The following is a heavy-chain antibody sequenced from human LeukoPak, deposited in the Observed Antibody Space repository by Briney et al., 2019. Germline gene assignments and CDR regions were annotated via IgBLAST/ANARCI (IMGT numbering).Heavy chain of an antibody. CDR1: VYTFTNYG. CDR2: ISGYSGNT. Sequence: GASVNVSRKASVYTFTNYGILWVRQAPGQGLEGMWWISGYSGNTIYSHKPRSRVTMTTDTSTSTAYMDLRSLISDDTAIYYCERDASGDYYSGMDVWGQGTTVTVSS. J-gene: IGHJ6*02. D-gene: IGHD3-3*01. V-gene: IGHV1-18*01. CDR3: ERDASGDYYSGMDV.